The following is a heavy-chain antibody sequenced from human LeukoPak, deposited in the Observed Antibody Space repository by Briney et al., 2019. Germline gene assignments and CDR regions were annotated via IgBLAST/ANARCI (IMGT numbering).Heavy chain of an antibody. J-gene: IGHJ1*01. D-gene: IGHD1-26*01. CDR1: GFTFSRYS. CDR3: VRADGPSGSSEYFQH. CDR2: IGGSGNDK. V-gene: IGHV3-21*01. Sequence: GGSLRLSCLASGFTFSRYSMLWVRQAPGKGLEWASCIGGSGNDKHYIDSVKGRFTISRDNAKNSLFLQMNSLTAEDTAVYYCVRADGPSGSSEYFQHWGQGTLVTVSS.